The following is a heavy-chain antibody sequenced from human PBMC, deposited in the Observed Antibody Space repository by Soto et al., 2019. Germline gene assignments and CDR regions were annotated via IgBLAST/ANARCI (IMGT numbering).Heavy chain of an antibody. CDR1: GFTFTRYS. CDR3: ARESEDLTSNFDY. Sequence: GASLRLSCAASGFTFTRYSMNWVRQAPGKGLEWVSSISSTTNYIYYGDSMKGRFTISRDNAKNSLYLEMNSLRAEDTAVYYCARESEDLTSNFDYWGQGTLVTSPQ. CDR2: ISSTTNYI. J-gene: IGHJ4*02. V-gene: IGHV3-21*06.